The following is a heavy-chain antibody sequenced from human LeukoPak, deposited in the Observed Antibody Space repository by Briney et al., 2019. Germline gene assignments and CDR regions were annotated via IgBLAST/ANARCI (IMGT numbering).Heavy chain of an antibody. CDR2: ISYDGSNK. D-gene: IGHD2-15*01. J-gene: IGHJ4*02. CDR3: AKERPVVAATYYFDY. V-gene: IGHV3-30*18. CDR1: GFTFSSYG. Sequence: GRSLRLSCAASGFTFSSYGMHWVRQAPGKGLEWVAVISYDGSNKYYADSVKGRFTISRDNSKNTLYLQMNSLRAEDTAVYYCAKERPVVAATYYFDYWGQGTLVTVSS.